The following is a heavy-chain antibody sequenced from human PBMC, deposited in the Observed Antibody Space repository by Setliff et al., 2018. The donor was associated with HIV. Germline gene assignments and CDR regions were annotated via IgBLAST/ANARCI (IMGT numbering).Heavy chain of an antibody. CDR3: ARREWLPMPGAFDI. V-gene: IGHV4-38-2*01. CDR2: IYRSGST. J-gene: IGHJ3*02. D-gene: IGHD3-3*01. Sequence: SETLSLTCAVSGFSISSGFYWAWIRQPPGKGLEWIGSIYRSGSTYYNPSLKSRVTISVDTSKNQFSLKLTSVIAADTAVYYCARREWLPMPGAFDIWGQGTMVTVSS. CDR1: GFSISSGFY.